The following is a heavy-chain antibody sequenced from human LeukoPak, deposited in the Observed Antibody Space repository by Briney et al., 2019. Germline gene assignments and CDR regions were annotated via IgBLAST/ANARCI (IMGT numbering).Heavy chain of an antibody. CDR1: GFTFSSYA. CDR2: ISYDGSNK. CDR3: ARGPSGYHNT. Sequence: EGSLRLSCAASGFTFSSYAMHWVRQAPGKGLEWVTVISYDGSNKYYADSVKGRFTISRDNSKNTLYLQMNSLRAEDTAVYYCARGPSGYHNTGGQGTLVTVSS. D-gene: IGHD5-12*01. V-gene: IGHV3-30*04. J-gene: IGHJ4*02.